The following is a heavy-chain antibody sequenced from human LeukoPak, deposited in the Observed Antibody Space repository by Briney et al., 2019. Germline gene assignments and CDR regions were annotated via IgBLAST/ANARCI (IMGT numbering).Heavy chain of an antibody. D-gene: IGHD2-2*02. J-gene: IGHJ6*02. Sequence: PSQTLSLTCTVSGGSISSGDYYWSWLRQPPGTGLEWIGYIYYSGSTYYNPSLKSRVTISVDTSKNQFSLKLSSVTAADTAVYYCARDSDIVVVPAAIHYGMDVWGQGTTVTVSS. CDR3: ARDSDIVVVPAAIHYGMDV. CDR1: GGSISSGDYY. CDR2: IYYSGST. V-gene: IGHV4-30-4*01.